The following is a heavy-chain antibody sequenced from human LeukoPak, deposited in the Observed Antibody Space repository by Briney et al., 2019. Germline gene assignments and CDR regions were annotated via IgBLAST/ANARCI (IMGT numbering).Heavy chain of an antibody. CDR3: ARGGIAARHNWFDP. Sequence: ASVKVSCKASGYTLTSYGISWVRQAPGQGLEWMGWINPNSGGTNYAQKFQGRVTMTRDTSISTAYMELSRLRSDDTAVYYCARGGIAARHNWFDPWGQGTLVTVSS. CDR2: INPNSGGT. V-gene: IGHV1-2*02. J-gene: IGHJ5*02. D-gene: IGHD6-6*01. CDR1: GYTLTSYG.